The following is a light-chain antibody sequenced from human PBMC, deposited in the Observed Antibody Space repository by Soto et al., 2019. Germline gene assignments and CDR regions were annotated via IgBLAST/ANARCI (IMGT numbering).Light chain of an antibody. J-gene: IGLJ1*01. CDR1: SSDVGGYNY. CDR2: DVS. Sequence: QLVLTQPASVSGSPGQSITISCTGTSSDVGGYNYVSWYQQHPGKAPKLMIYDVSNRPSGVSNRFSGSKSGNTASLTISGLQAEDEADYYCSSYTSSSTVDFGTGTKLTVL. CDR3: SSYTSSSTVD. V-gene: IGLV2-14*01.